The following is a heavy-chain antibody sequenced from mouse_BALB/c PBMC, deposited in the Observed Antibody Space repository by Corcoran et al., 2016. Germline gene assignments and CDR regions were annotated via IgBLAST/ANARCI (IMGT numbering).Heavy chain of an antibody. CDR3: ARRFYDGTAWYFDV. D-gene: IGHD2-12*01. CDR2: INTYTGEP. Sequence: QIQLVQSGPELKKPGETVKISCKASGYTFTNYGMNWVNQAPGKGLKWMGWINTYTGEPTYADDFKGRFAFSLETSASTAYLQINNLKNEDTATYFCARRFYDGTAWYFDVWGAGTTVTVSS. J-gene: IGHJ1*01. CDR1: GYTFTNYG. V-gene: IGHV9-3-1*01.